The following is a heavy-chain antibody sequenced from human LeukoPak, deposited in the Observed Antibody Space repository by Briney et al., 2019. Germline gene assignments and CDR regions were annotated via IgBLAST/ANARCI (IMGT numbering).Heavy chain of an antibody. CDR1: GFTFSDYY. J-gene: IGHJ4*02. CDR2: ISSGGSTI. Sequence: PGGSLRLSCAVSGFTFSDYYMSWIRQAPGKGLEWVSYISSGGSTISHADSVKGRFTISRDNAENSLYLQMNSLRAEDTAVYYCARTVAVAGTPFDYWGQGTLVTVSS. D-gene: IGHD6-19*01. CDR3: ARTVAVAGTPFDY. V-gene: IGHV3-11*01.